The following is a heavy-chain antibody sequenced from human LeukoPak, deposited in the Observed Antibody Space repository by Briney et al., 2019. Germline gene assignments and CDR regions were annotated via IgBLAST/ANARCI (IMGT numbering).Heavy chain of an antibody. V-gene: IGHV3-23*01. CDR1: GFTFSSYA. D-gene: IGHD2-2*02. CDR3: AKNQESYTRRPTYDY. CDR2: ISSSGDST. Sequence: SGGSLRLSCAASGFTFSSYAMSWVRQAPGKGLEWVSSISSSGDSTYYADSVKGRFTISRDNSKNTLYLQMNSLRAEDTAVYYCAKNQESYTRRPTYDYWGQGTLVTVSS. J-gene: IGHJ4*02.